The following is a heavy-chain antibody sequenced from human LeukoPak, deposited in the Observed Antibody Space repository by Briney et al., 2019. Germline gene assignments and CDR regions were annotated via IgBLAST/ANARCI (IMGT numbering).Heavy chain of an antibody. CDR3: AKASGYLL. CDR1: GFTFSNHN. V-gene: IGHV3-23*01. J-gene: IGHJ4*02. CDR2: ISNSDDST. D-gene: IGHD5-18*01. Sequence: GRSLRLSCAPSGFTFSNHNMDWVRQAPGKGLEWVSTISNSDDSTYYADSVKGRFTIYRDKSENTLFLRMNSLRAEDTAVYYCAKASGYLLWGQGTLVIVSS.